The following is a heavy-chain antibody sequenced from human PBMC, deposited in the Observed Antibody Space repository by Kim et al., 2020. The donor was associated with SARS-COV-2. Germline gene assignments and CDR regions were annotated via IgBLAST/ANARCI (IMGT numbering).Heavy chain of an antibody. CDR1: GFTFDDYA. D-gene: IGHD3-10*01. CDR3: AKGPLGGSGST. CDR2: ISWNSGSI. Sequence: GGSLRLSCAASGFTFDDYAMHWVRQAPGKGLEWVSGISWNSGSIGYADSVKGRFTISRDNAKNSLYLQMNSLRAEDTALYYCAKGPLGGSGSTWGQGTLVTVSS. J-gene: IGHJ5*02. V-gene: IGHV3-9*01.